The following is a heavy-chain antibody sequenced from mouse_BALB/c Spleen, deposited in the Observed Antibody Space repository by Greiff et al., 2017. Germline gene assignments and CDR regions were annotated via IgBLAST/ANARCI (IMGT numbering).Heavy chain of an antibody. Sequence: EVHLVESGGGLVKLGGSLKLSCAASGFTFSSYYMSWVRQTPEKRLELVAAINSNGGSTYYPDTVKGRFTISRDNAKNTLYLQMSSLKSEDTALYYCARRAYYGNFDYWGQGTTLTVSS. D-gene: IGHD2-10*01. CDR1: GFTFSSYY. V-gene: IGHV5-6-2*01. CDR2: INSNGGST. J-gene: IGHJ2*01. CDR3: ARRAYYGNFDY.